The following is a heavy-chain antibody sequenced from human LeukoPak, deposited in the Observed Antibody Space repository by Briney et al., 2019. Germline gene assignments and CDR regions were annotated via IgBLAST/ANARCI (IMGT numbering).Heavy chain of an antibody. D-gene: IGHD3-22*01. CDR1: GFTFSSYA. Sequence: PGGSLRLSCAASGFTFSSYAMSWVRQAPGKGLEWVAVISNDGSKKYYADSVKGRFSISRDNSKNTLYLQMNSLRAEDTAVYYCARSMIDYYFDYWGQGTLVTVSS. J-gene: IGHJ4*02. CDR2: ISNDGSKK. CDR3: ARSMIDYYFDY. V-gene: IGHV3-30-3*01.